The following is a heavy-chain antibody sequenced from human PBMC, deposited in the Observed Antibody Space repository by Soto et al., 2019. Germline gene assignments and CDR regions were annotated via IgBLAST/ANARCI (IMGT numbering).Heavy chain of an antibody. J-gene: IGHJ4*02. V-gene: IGHV1-2*04. CDR2: INPNSGGT. CDR3: ARGGSIAARLFDY. CDR1: GYTFTGYY. Sequence: ASVKVSCKASGYTFTGYYMHWVRQAPGQGLEWMGWINPNSGGTNYAQKFQGWVTMTRDTSISTAYMELSRLRSDDTAVYYCARGGSIAARLFDYWGQGTLVTVSS. D-gene: IGHD6-6*01.